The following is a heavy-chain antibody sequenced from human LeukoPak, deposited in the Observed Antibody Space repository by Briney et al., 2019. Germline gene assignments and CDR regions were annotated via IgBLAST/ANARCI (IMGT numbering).Heavy chain of an antibody. V-gene: IGHV1-18*01. Sequence: ASVKVSCKASGYTFTSYGIRWVRPAPGQGLEWMGWISAYNGNTNYAQKLQGRVTMTTDTSTSTAYMELRSLRSDDTAVYYCARDLRTLYYYDSSGYYIFDYWGQGTLVTVSS. CDR3: ARDLRTLYYYDSSGYYIFDY. D-gene: IGHD3-22*01. J-gene: IGHJ4*02. CDR2: ISAYNGNT. CDR1: GYTFTSYG.